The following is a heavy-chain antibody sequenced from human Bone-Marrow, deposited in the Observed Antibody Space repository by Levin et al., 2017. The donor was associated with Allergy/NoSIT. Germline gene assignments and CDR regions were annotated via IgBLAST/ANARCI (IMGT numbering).Heavy chain of an antibody. CDR3: AKDGSVRKNYDFWSTRSYHFDY. Sequence: GESLKISCAASGFTFSSYGMHWVRQAPGKGLEWVAVISYDGSNKYYADSVKGRFTISRDNSKNTLYLQMNSLRAEDTAVYYCAKDGSVRKNYDFWSTRSYHFDYWGQGTLVTVSS. CDR2: ISYDGSNK. D-gene: IGHD3-3*01. V-gene: IGHV3-30*18. J-gene: IGHJ4*02. CDR1: GFTFSSYG.